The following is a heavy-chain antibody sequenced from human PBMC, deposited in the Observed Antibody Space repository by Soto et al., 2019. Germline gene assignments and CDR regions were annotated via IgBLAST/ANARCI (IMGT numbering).Heavy chain of an antibody. CDR1: GFTFSSYA. CDR2: ISGSGGST. Sequence: GGSLRLSCAASGFTFSSYAMSWVRQAPGKGLEWVSAISGSGGSTYYADSVKGRFTISRDNSKNTLYLQMSSLRAEDTAVYYCVKDRGLDPPPYYFDYWGQGTLVTVS. CDR3: VKDRGLDPPPYYFDY. J-gene: IGHJ4*02. D-gene: IGHD3-10*01. V-gene: IGHV3-23*01.